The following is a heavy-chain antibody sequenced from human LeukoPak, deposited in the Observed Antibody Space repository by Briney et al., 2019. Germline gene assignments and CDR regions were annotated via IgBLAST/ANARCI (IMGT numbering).Heavy chain of an antibody. Sequence: RPGGSLRLSCAVSGITLSNYGMSWVRQVPGKGLEWVSGISGSGGNTYYADSVKGRFTISRDNSKNTLYLQMNSLRAEDTAVYFCAKRGVVIRVFLVGFHKEASYFDSWGQGALVTVSS. CDR2: ISGSGGNT. CDR1: GITLSNYG. D-gene: IGHD3-10*01. V-gene: IGHV3-23*01. CDR3: AKRGVVIRVFLVGFHKEASYFDS. J-gene: IGHJ4*02.